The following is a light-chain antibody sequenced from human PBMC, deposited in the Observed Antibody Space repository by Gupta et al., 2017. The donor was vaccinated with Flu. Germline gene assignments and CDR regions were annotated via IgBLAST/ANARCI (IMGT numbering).Light chain of an antibody. V-gene: IGLV2-11*01. CDR3: CSDAGSNTVL. J-gene: IGLJ3*02. CDR2: DVT. Sequence: QSALTQPRSVSGSPVPSFTVSCTGTSRDVGGYNYVSWYQQHPAKPPKLMIYDVTRRPAGVPDRFSASKSANTASLTISGLPDDEDADYYCCSDAGSNTVLFGGGTKLTVL. CDR1: SRDVGGYNY.